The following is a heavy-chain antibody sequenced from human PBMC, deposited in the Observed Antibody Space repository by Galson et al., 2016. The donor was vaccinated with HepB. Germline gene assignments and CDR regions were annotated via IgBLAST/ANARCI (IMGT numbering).Heavy chain of an antibody. CDR1: GFTFSTYA. J-gene: IGHJ4*02. CDR3: VKEFVATASVVGDY. D-gene: IGHD2-21*01. CDR2: ISNSGGIT. Sequence: SLRLSCAASGFTFSTYAMGWVRQAPGKGLEWVSAISNSGGITYYADSVKGRFTISRDNSKDTLYLQMNSLRVEDTALYYCVKEFVATASVVGDYWGQGTLVTVSS. V-gene: IGHV3-23*01.